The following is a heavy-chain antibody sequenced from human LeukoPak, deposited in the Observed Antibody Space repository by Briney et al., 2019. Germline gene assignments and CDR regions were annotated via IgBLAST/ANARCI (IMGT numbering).Heavy chain of an antibody. D-gene: IGHD3-10*01. J-gene: IGHJ5*02. V-gene: IGHV1-3*01. CDR2: INAGNGNT. Sequence: ASVKVSCKASGYTFTSYAMHWVRQAPGQRLEWMGWINAGNGNTKYSQKFQGRVTITRDTSASTAYMELSSLRSEDTAVYYCAREAPGEYGFGEFRFDPWGQGTLVTVSS. CDR1: GYTFTSYA. CDR3: AREAPGEYGFGEFRFDP.